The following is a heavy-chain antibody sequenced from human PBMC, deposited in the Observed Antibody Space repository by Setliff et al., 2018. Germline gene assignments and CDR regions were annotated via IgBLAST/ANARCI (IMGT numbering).Heavy chain of an antibody. Sequence: GASVKVSCKASGYTFTGHYMHWVRQAPGLGLEWMGTINPSSGRTSYAQKFQGRVTMTRDTSTSTVYMDMSSLRSEDTAVYYCARDVFPYHYEGAFDIWGQGTMVTVSS. V-gene: IGHV1-46*01. CDR1: GYTFTGHY. D-gene: IGHD3-22*01. CDR2: INPSSGRT. CDR3: ARDVFPYHYEGAFDI. J-gene: IGHJ3*02.